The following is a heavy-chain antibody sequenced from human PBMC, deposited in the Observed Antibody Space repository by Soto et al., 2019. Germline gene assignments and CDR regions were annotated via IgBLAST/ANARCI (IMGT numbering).Heavy chain of an antibody. CDR2: IGAYSSPI. CDR3: VRGGRGYTRDDVFDI. CDR1: GFTFSSYS. V-gene: IGHV3-21*06. D-gene: IGHD2-2*02. Sequence: EAQLVESGGGLVKPGGSLRLSCVDSGFTFSSYSMNWVRQAPGKGLEWVSSIGAYSSPIFYADSVKGRFTISRDNAKSSLYLQMNSLRAGDTAVYYCVRGGRGYTRDDVFDIWGQGTMVTVSS. J-gene: IGHJ3*02.